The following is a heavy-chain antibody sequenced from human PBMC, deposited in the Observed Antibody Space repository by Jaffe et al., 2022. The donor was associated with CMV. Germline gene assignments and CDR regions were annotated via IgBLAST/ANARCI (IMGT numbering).Heavy chain of an antibody. D-gene: IGHD3-16*01. CDR3: ARRPPRILMTDSGYFDL. Sequence: QVTLRESGPALVKPTQTLTLTCTFSGFSISATGMSVGWIRQPPGKALEWLALIDWDDDKYFSTSLKTRLSISKDTSKNQVVLTMTNMDPVDTATYFCARRPPRILMTDSGYFDLWGQGTLVTVSS. J-gene: IGHJ5*02. CDR2: IDWDDDK. CDR1: GFSISATGMS. V-gene: IGHV2-70*01.